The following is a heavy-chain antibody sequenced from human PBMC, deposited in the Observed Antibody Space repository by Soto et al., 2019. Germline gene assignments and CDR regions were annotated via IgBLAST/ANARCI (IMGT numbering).Heavy chain of an antibody. CDR1: GFTFSTYS. J-gene: IGHJ4*02. V-gene: IGHV3-48*02. CDR3: ARGKVGAAAFDY. CDR2: VDGSSSII. Sequence: EVQLVESGGGFVQRGGSLSLSCGASGFTFSTYSMNWVRQAPGKGLEWVSYVDGSSSIIYYADSVKGRFTISRDNAKNSLHLQMNSLRDEDTAVYYCARGKVGAAAFDYWGQGTLVTVSS. D-gene: IGHD1-26*01.